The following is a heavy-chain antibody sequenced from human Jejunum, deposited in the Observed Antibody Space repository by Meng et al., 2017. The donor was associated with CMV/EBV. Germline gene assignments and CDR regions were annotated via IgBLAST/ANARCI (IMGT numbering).Heavy chain of an antibody. V-gene: IGHV3-23*01. J-gene: IGHJ4*02. Sequence: VWLWGSGGGLLRPGGSLGFSCAASGFTFSTNGMSWVRQAPGKGLEWVSAISGRGDSTYYRDSVKGRFTISRDNSENMLYLQMNSLRAEDTAVYYCAKGYCSGGNCLNDYWGQGTLVTVSS. D-gene: IGHD2-15*01. CDR1: GFTFSTNG. CDR3: AKGYCSGGNCLNDY. CDR2: ISGRGDST.